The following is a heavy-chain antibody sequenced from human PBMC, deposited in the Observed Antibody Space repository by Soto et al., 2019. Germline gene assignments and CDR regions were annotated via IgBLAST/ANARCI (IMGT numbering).Heavy chain of an antibody. V-gene: IGHV3-30*18. J-gene: IGHJ6*02. CDR3: AKSARGVIDAYYYYYYGMDV. CDR2: ISYDGSNK. CDR1: GFTFSSYG. Sequence: GGSLRLSCAASGFTFSSYGMHWVRQAPGKGLEWVAVISYDGSNKYYADSVKGRFTISRDNSKNTLYLQMNSLRAEDTAVYYCAKSARGVIDAYYYYYYGMDVWGQGTTVTVSS. D-gene: IGHD3-10*01.